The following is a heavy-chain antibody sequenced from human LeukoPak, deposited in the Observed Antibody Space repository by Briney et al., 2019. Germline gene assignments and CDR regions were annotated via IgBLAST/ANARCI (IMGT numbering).Heavy chain of an antibody. CDR2: IYYSGST. D-gene: IGHD3-10*01. V-gene: IGHV4-31*03. Sequence: TSETLSLTCTVSGGSISSGGYYWSWIRQHPGKGLEWIGYIYYSGSTYYNPSLKSRVTISVDTSKNQFSLKLSSVTAADTAVYYCAREPDPYYYGSGSYAGRFDPWGQGTLVTVSS. CDR1: GGSISSGGYY. CDR3: AREPDPYYYGSGSYAGRFDP. J-gene: IGHJ5*02.